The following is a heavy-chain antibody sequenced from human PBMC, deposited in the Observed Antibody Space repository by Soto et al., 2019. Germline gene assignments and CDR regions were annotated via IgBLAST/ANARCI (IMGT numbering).Heavy chain of an antibody. D-gene: IGHD6-19*01. CDR3: ARFTSSDWSYYYYGMDV. V-gene: IGHV3-21*01. CDR1: GFTFSSYS. Sequence: PGGSLRLSCAASGFTFSSYSMNWVRQAPGKGLEWVSSISSSSSYIYYADSVKGRFTISRDNAKNSLYLQMNSLRAEDTAVYYCARFTSSDWSYYYYGMDVWGQGTTVTVSS. CDR2: ISSSSSYI. J-gene: IGHJ6*02.